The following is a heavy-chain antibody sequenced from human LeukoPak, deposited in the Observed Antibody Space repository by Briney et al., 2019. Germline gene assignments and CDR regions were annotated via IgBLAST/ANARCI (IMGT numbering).Heavy chain of an antibody. CDR2: FSGSGGST. CDR1: GFTFSSYA. D-gene: IGHD3-3*01. Sequence: GGSLRLSCAAPGFTFSSYAMSWVRQAPGKGLEWVSGFSGSGGSTYYADSVQGRFTISRDNSKNTLYLQMNSLRAEDTAVYYCAKPRSAESPFDYWGQGTLVTVSS. CDR3: AKPRSAESPFDY. V-gene: IGHV3-23*01. J-gene: IGHJ4*02.